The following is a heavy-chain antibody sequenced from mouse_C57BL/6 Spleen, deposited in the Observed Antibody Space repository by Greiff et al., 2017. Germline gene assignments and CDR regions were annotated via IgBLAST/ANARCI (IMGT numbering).Heavy chain of an antibody. CDR2: ISSGGDYI. J-gene: IGHJ3*01. V-gene: IGHV5-9-1*02. CDR3: TREDYDRGAY. D-gene: IGHD2-3*01. CDR1: GFTFSSYA. Sequence: DVMLVESGEGLVKPGGSLKLSCAASGFTFSSYAMSWVRQTPEKRLEWVAYISSGGDYIYYADTVKGRYTISRDNARNTLYLQMSSLKSEDTAMYYCTREDYDRGAYWGQGTLVTVSA.